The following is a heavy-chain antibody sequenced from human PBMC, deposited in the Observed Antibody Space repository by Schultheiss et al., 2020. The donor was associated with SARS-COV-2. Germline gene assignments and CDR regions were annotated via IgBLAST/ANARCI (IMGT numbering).Heavy chain of an antibody. D-gene: IGHD2-15*01. CDR2: IYYSGST. V-gene: IGHV4-61*01. CDR3: ARSPCSGGSCYSSMGYYGMDV. CDR1: GGSVSSGSYY. J-gene: IGHJ6*02. Sequence: SETLSLTCTVSGGSVSSGSYYWSWIRQPPGKGLEWIGYIYYSGSTNYNPSLKSRVTISVDTSKNQFSLKLSSVTAADTAVYYCARSPCSGGSCYSSMGYYGMDVLGQGTTVTVSS.